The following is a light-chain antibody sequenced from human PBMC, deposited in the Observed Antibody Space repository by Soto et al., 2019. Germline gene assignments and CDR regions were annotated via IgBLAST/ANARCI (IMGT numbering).Light chain of an antibody. CDR1: DIASKS. V-gene: IGLV3-21*02. Sequence: SHELTHPPPVSVARGQTASISCGGNDIASKSVHWSQQKPGQAPVLVVYDDNDRPSGIPERFSGSNSGDTATLTISRVEAGDEADYYCQLWDSSSAHYVFGSGTKVT. J-gene: IGLJ1*01. CDR3: QLWDSSSAHYV. CDR2: DDN.